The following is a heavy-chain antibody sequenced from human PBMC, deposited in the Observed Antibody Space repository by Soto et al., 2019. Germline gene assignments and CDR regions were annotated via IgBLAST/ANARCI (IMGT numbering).Heavy chain of an antibody. CDR1: GGSISSYY. J-gene: IGHJ6*02. D-gene: IGHD3-22*01. Sequence: PSETLSLTCTVSGGSISSYYWSWIRQPPGKGLEWIGYIYYSGSTNYNPSLKSRVTISVDTSKNQFSLKLSSVTAADTAVYYFTRYPYYYACSGYNYSYYYYGMDIWGQGTTVTVSS. CDR2: IYYSGST. CDR3: TRYPYYYACSGYNYSYYYYGMDI. V-gene: IGHV4-59*01.